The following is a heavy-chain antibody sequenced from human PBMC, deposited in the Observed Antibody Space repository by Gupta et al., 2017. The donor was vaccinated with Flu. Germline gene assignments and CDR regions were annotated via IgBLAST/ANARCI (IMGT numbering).Heavy chain of an antibody. CDR1: GFTFSSTG. Sequence: QVQLVESGGGVVQPGKSLRLSCAASGFTFSSTGMHWVRQAPGKGPEWVAMIWYDGSSTHYGQSVKGRFTISRDNSKNTLYLQMNSLRVEDTALYYCVRDQHYFNSGACQDNWFDSWGQGTLVAVSS. V-gene: IGHV3-33*01. J-gene: IGHJ5*01. CDR3: VRDQHYFNSGACQDNWFDS. CDR2: IWYDGSST. D-gene: IGHD3-10*01.